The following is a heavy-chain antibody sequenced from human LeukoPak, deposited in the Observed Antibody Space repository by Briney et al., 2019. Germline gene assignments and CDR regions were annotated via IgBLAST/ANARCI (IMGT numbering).Heavy chain of an antibody. V-gene: IGHV1-69*13. CDR3: ARDRSEAFDI. J-gene: IGHJ3*02. CDR1: GGTFSSYA. CDR2: IIPIFGTA. D-gene: IGHD3-10*01. Sequence: ASVKVSCKASGGTFSSYAISWVRQAPGQGLEWVGGIIPIFGTANYAQRFQGRVTITADESTSTAYMELSSLRSEDTAVYYCARDRSEAFDIWGQGTMVIVSS.